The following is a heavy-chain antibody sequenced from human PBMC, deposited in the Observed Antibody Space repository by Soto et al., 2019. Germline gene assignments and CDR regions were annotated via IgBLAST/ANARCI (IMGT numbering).Heavy chain of an antibody. J-gene: IGHJ5*02. V-gene: IGHV4-39*01. CDR3: ARHYSSSFRNWLDP. D-gene: IGHD6-13*01. CDR2: MYYSGST. CDR1: GGSINISSYF. Sequence: SETLSLTCSVSGGSINISSYFWGWVRQPPGKGLEWIGSMYYSGSTYYNPSLRSRVTISVGTSKNQFSLKLSSVTAADTAVFYCARHYSSSFRNWLDPSGQGTRFTVSS.